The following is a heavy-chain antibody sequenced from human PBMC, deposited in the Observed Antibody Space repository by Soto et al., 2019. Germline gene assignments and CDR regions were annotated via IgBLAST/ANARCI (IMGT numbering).Heavy chain of an antibody. V-gene: IGHV3-23*01. CDR2: IGGSGGST. Sequence: AGGSLRLSCAASGFTFSSYAMSWVRQAPGKGLEWVSAIGGSGGSTYYADSVKGRFTISRDNSKNTLYLQMNSLRAEDTAVYYCAKDIWLFIAAPHFLDCWGQGTLVTVSS. D-gene: IGHD6-13*01. J-gene: IGHJ4*02. CDR1: GFTFSSYA. CDR3: AKDIWLFIAAPHFLDC.